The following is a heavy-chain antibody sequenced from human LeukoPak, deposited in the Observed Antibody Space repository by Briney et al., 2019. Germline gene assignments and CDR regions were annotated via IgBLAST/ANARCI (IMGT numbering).Heavy chain of an antibody. CDR3: ARDRGSSSYDY. CDR1: GGTFSSYA. D-gene: IGHD6-13*01. V-gene: IGHV1-69*06. Sequence: SVKVSCKASGGTFSSYAISWVRQALGQGLEWTGGIIPIFGTANYAQKFQGRVTITADKSTSTAYMELSSLRSEDTAVYYCARDRGSSSYDYWGQGTLVTVSS. J-gene: IGHJ4*02. CDR2: IIPIFGTA.